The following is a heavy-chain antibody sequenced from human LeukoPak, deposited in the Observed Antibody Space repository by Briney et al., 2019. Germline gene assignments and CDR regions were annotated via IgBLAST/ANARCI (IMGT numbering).Heavy chain of an antibody. CDR1: GFTFSSYA. V-gene: IGHV3-30-3*01. D-gene: IGHD5-24*01. Sequence: GGSLRLSCAASGFTFSSYAMHWVRQAPGKGLEWVAVISYDGSNKYYADSVKGRFTISRDNSKNTLYLQMNSLRAEDTAVYYCARDKEMASITYYFDYWGQGTLVTVSS. CDR2: ISYDGSNK. CDR3: ARDKEMASITYYFDY. J-gene: IGHJ4*02.